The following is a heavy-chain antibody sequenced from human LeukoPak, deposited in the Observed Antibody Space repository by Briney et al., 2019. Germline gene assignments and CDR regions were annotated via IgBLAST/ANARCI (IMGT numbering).Heavy chain of an antibody. J-gene: IGHJ4*02. D-gene: IGHD4-17*01. CDR1: GFTFSSYA. Sequence: PGGSLRLSCAASGFTFSSYAMGWVRQAPGKGLEWVSYISSSGSTIYYADSVKGRFTISRDNAKNSLYLQMNSLRAEDTAVYYCARDDGYGDYGYWGQGTLVTVSS. CDR2: ISSSGSTI. CDR3: ARDDGYGDYGY. V-gene: IGHV3-48*03.